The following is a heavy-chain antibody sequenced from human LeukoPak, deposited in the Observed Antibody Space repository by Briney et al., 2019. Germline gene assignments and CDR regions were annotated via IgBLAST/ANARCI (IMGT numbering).Heavy chain of an antibody. CDR3: ARGGVRTAASSLGY. D-gene: IGHD6-13*01. CDR1: GYTFSDYY. J-gene: IGHJ4*01. V-gene: IGHV1-2*02. Sequence: VASVKVSFKASGYTFSDYYLHWVRQAPGPGLERMGWINPNSGGKNFAQKFRGRVTMTRDTSITTAYMELTRLKSDDTAVYYCARGGVRTAASSLGYWGQGTVVTVSS. CDR2: INPNSGGK.